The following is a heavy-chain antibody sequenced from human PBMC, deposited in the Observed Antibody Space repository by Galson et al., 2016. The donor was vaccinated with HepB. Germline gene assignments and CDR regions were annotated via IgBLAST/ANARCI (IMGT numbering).Heavy chain of an antibody. CDR1: GFSFSSYG. CDR2: NIGGGDSGGST. D-gene: IGHD2-15*01. Sequence: SLRLSCAASGFSFSSYGMHWVRQAPGKGLEWVSGNIGGGDSGGSTHYADSVKGRFTVSRDNSKNTLFLEMNSLRAEDTAVYYCAKDCSSAGSCQDYWGQGTLVIVSS. J-gene: IGHJ4*02. CDR3: AKDCSSAGSCQDY. V-gene: IGHV3-23*01.